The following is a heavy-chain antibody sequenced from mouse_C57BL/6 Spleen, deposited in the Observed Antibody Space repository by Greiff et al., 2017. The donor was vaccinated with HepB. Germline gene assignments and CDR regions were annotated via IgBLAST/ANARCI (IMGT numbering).Heavy chain of an antibody. Sequence: VQVVESGPELVKPGASVKISCKASGYAFSSSWMNWVKQRPGKGLEWIGRIYPGDGDTNYNGKFKGKATLTADKSSSTAYMQLSSLTSEDSAVYFCAGTFFDYWGQGTTLTVSS. D-gene: IGHD3-3*01. V-gene: IGHV1-82*01. CDR3: AGTFFDY. CDR2: IYPGDGDT. J-gene: IGHJ2*01. CDR1: GYAFSSSW.